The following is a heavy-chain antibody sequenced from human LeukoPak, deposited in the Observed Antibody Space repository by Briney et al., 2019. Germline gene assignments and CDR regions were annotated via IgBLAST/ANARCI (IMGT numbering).Heavy chain of an antibody. D-gene: IGHD4-17*01. CDR1: GGSISSYY. CDR3: AREFDYEGVGP. Sequence: PSQTLSLTCTVSGGSISSYYWSWIRQPPGKGLEWIGYIYYSGSTNYNPSLKSRVTISVDTSKNQFSLELSSLTAADTAVYYCAREFDYEGVGPWGQGTLVTVSS. J-gene: IGHJ5*02. CDR2: IYYSGST. V-gene: IGHV4-59*12.